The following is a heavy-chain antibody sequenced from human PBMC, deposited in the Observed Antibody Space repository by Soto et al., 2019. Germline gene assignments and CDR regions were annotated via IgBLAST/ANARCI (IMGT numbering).Heavy chain of an antibody. Sequence: ASVKVSCKASGYTFTSTGISWVRQAPGQGPEWMGWISGFNDKTNYAQKFQGRVTMTADTSTTTAYMEMRSLTSDDTAVYYCARDLDGSGSYYTDYWGQGTLVTVSS. CDR1: GYTFTSTG. CDR2: ISGFNDKT. V-gene: IGHV1-18*01. D-gene: IGHD3-10*01. CDR3: ARDLDGSGSYYTDY. J-gene: IGHJ4*02.